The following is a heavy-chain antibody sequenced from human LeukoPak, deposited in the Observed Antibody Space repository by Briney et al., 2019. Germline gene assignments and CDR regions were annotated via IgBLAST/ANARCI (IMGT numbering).Heavy chain of an antibody. CDR1: GFTFSSYA. CDR2: ISGSGGST. V-gene: IGHV3-23*01. J-gene: IGHJ4*02. Sequence: PGGSLRLSCAASGFTFSSYAMSWVRQAPGKGLEWVSAISGSGGSTYYADSVKGRFTISRDNSKNTLYLQMNSLRAEDTAVYYCARGCSSTSCYGFDYWGRGTLVTVSS. CDR3: ARGCSSTSCYGFDY. D-gene: IGHD2-2*01.